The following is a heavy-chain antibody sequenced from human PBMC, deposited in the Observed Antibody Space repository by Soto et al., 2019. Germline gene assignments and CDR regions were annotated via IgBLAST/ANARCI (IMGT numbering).Heavy chain of an antibody. J-gene: IGHJ6*02. CDR3: ARGGYSGYEVYYYYGMDV. D-gene: IGHD5-12*01. V-gene: IGHV1-8*01. Sequence: VASVKVSCKASGYTFTSYDINWVRQATGQGLEWMGWMNPNSGNTGYAQKFQGRVTMTRNTSISTAYMELSSLRSEDTAVYYCARGGYSGYEVYYYYGMDVWGQGTTVTVSS. CDR1: GYTFTSYD. CDR2: MNPNSGNT.